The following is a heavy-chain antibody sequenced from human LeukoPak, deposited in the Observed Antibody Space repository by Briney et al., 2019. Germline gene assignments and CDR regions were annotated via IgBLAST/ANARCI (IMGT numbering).Heavy chain of an antibody. CDR1: GFTFSSYG. V-gene: IGHV3-30*18. CDR3: GKVESLFDS. Sequence: PGRSLRLSCAASGFTFSSYGMHWVRQAPGKGLEWVAVISYDGSNKYYADSVKGRFTISRDNSKNTLYLQMNSLRAEDTAVYYCGKVESLFDSWAQETLVTVSS. CDR2: ISYDGSNK. J-gene: IGHJ4*02.